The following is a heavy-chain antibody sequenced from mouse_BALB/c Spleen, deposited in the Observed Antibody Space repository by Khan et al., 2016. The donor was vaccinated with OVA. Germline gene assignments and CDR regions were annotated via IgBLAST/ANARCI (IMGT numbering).Heavy chain of an antibody. CDR3: ARTARIKY. Sequence: EVKLLESGPGLVKPSQSLSLTCTVTGYSITSGYGWNWIRQFPGNKLEWMGYISYSGSTNYNPSLKSRISITRDTSKNQFFLQLNSVTNEDTATYYCARTARIKYWGQGTTLTVSS. CDR2: ISYSGST. J-gene: IGHJ2*01. V-gene: IGHV3-2*02. CDR1: GYSITSGYG. D-gene: IGHD1-2*01.